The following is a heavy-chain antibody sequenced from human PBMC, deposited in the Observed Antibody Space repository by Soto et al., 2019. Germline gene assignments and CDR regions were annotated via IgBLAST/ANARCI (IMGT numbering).Heavy chain of an antibody. D-gene: IGHD6-13*01. CDR3: ASDVATGGYGAFDI. J-gene: IGHJ3*02. CDR2: TFRKGDT. Sequence: PSETLSLTCALSGGSVSDKRWRAWVRKPPGKGLEWIGETFRKGDTNYNAFLKSRVSISIDKSRNQVSLILTSVTAADTAVYYCASDVATGGYGAFDIWGQGTVVTGSS. CDR1: GGSVSDKRW. V-gene: IGHV4-4*02.